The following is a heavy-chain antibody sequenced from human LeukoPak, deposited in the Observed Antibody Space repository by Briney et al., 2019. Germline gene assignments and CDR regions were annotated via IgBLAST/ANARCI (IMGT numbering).Heavy chain of an antibody. J-gene: IGHJ4*02. V-gene: IGHV3-23*01. D-gene: IGHD6-19*01. CDR3: VKDRGSGWYLN. Sequence: GGSLRLSCAASGFTFSSYAMSWVRQAPGKGLEWVSAISGSGGSTYYADSVKGRFTISRDNSKNTLYLQMNSLRAEDTAVYYCVKDRGSGWYLNWGQGTLVTVSS. CDR1: GFTFSSYA. CDR2: ISGSGGST.